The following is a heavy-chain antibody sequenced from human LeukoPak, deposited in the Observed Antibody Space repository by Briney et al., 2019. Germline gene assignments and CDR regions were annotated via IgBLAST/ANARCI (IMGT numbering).Heavy chain of an antibody. CDR2: IYYSGST. D-gene: IGHD3-22*01. J-gene: IGHJ4*02. CDR1: GDSINSNTYY. CDR3: ARGKNTYYYDSSGYYYFDY. Sequence: SETLSLTCTVSGDSINSNTYYWGWIRQPPGKGLEWIGSIYYSGSTYYNPSLKSRVTISADTFKNQFSLKLSSVIAADTAVYYCARGKNTYYYDSSGYYYFDYWGEGTLVTVSS. V-gene: IGHV4-39*07.